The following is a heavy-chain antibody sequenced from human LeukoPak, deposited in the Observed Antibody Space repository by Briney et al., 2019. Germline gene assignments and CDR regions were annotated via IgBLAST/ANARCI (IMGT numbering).Heavy chain of an antibody. CDR1: GYSFTSYW. D-gene: IGHD4-17*01. Sequence: RGESLKISCKGSGYSFTSYWIGWVRQMPGKGLEWMGIIYPGDSDTRYSPSFQGQVTISADKSISTAYLQWSSLKASDTAMYYCARHVGTTVTPRFYYYYYMDVWGKGTTVTVSS. J-gene: IGHJ6*03. CDR2: IYPGDSDT. CDR3: ARHVGTTVTPRFYYYYYMDV. V-gene: IGHV5-51*01.